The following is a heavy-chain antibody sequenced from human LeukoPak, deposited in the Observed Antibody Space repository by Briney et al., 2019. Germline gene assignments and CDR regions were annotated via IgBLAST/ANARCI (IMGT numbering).Heavy chain of an antibody. CDR3: ATGPSIVVEPFFDI. D-gene: IGHD2-15*01. Sequence: SVKVSCKASGGTFSMYSLSWVRQAPRQGLEWMGGIIPISGTPNYAQKFQDGVTITTDESTTTAYMELSSLRPEDMAMYYCATGPSIVVEPFFDIWGQGTLVTVSS. V-gene: IGHV1-69*05. CDR2: IIPISGTP. CDR1: GGTFSMYS. J-gene: IGHJ4*02.